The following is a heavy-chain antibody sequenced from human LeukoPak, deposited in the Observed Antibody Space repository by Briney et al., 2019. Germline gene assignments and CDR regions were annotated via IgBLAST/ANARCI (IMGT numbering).Heavy chain of an antibody. Sequence: ASVKVSCKASGYTFTSYDINWVRQATGQGLEWMGWMNPNSGNTGYAQKFQGRVTMTRNTSISTAYMELSSLRSEDTAAYYCARGIGSTTVTTLEYYFDYWGQGTLVTVSS. CDR3: ARGIGSTTVTTLEYYFDY. V-gene: IGHV1-8*01. J-gene: IGHJ4*02. CDR2: MNPNSGNT. CDR1: GYTFTSYD. D-gene: IGHD4-17*01.